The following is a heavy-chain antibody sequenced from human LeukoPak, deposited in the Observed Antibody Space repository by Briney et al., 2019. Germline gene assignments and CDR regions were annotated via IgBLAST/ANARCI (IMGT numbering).Heavy chain of an antibody. D-gene: IGHD3-22*01. CDR2: ISSSSSYI. Sequence: GGSLRLSCAASGFTFSTFAMIWVRQPPGKGPEWVSSISSSSSYIYYADSVKGRFTISRNNARDSLYLQMNSLRAEDTAVYYCARDRGRRGITMRSDAFDIWGQGTMVTVSS. CDR3: ARDRGRRGITMRSDAFDI. J-gene: IGHJ3*02. CDR1: GFTFSTFA. V-gene: IGHV3-21*01.